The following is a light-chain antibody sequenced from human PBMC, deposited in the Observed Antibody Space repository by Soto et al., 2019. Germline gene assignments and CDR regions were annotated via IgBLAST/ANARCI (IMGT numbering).Light chain of an antibody. CDR1: SSNIGAGYD. CDR3: QSYDSSLSGWV. J-gene: IGLJ3*02. CDR2: GNS. Sequence: QSVLTQPPSVSAAPGPRVTISCTGSSSNIGAGYDVHWYQQLPGTAPKLLIYGNSNRPSGVPDRFSGSKSGTSASLAITGLRAEDEADYYCQSYDSSLSGWVFGGGTKLTVL. V-gene: IGLV1-40*01.